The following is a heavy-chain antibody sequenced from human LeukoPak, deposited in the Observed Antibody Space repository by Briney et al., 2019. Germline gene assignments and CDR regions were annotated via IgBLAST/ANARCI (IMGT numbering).Heavy chain of an antibody. CDR2: ISYDGSNK. CDR3: AKVTYSSSWDGYFDY. D-gene: IGHD6-13*01. CDR1: GFTFSSYA. V-gene: IGHV3-30-3*01. Sequence: PGGSLRLSCAASGFTFSSYAMHWVRQAPGKGLEWVAVISYDGSNKYYADSVKGRFTISRDNSKNTLYLQMNSLRAEDTAVYYCAKVTYSSSWDGYFDYWGQGTLVTVSS. J-gene: IGHJ4*02.